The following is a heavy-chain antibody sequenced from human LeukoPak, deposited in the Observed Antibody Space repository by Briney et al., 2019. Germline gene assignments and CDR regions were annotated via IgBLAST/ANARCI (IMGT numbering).Heavy chain of an antibody. CDR2: IYYSGST. J-gene: IGHJ4*02. V-gene: IGHV4-39*07. CDR3: ARKSINYYDSPLGGFDY. CDR1: GGSISSSSYY. Sequence: SETLSLTCTVSGGSISSSSYYWGWIRQPPGKGLEWIGSIYYSGSTYYNPSLKSRVTISVDTSKNQFSLKLSSVTAADTAVYYCARKSINYYDSPLGGFDYWGQGTLVTVSS. D-gene: IGHD3-22*01.